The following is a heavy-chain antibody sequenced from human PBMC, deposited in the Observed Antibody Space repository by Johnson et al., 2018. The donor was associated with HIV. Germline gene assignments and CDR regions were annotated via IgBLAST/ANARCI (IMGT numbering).Heavy chain of an antibody. CDR1: GFTFSYYG. Sequence: QVQLVESGGGVVQPGGSLRPSCAAFGFTFSYYGMHWVRQAPGKGLEWVAFIRYDGSNKYYAESVQGRFNISRDNPKNTLYLQMISLRAEDTAVYFCARDPPAPYGDYGAFDIWGQGTMVTVSS. D-gene: IGHD4-17*01. J-gene: IGHJ3*02. CDR3: ARDPPAPYGDYGAFDI. V-gene: IGHV3-30*02. CDR2: IRYDGSNK.